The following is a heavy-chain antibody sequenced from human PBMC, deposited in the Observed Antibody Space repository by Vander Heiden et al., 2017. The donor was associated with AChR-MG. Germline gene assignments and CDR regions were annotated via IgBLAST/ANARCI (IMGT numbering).Heavy chain of an antibody. Sequence: EVQLVESGGGLVQPGGSLRLSCAASGFTFSSYSMNWVRQAPGKGLEWVSYISSSSSTIYYADSVKGRFTISRDNAKNSLYLQMNSLRAEDTAVYYCASVNGIAADFYWFDPWGQGTLVTVSS. V-gene: IGHV3-48*01. CDR2: ISSSSSTI. J-gene: IGHJ5*02. CDR1: GFTFSSYS. D-gene: IGHD6-13*01. CDR3: ASVNGIAADFYWFDP.